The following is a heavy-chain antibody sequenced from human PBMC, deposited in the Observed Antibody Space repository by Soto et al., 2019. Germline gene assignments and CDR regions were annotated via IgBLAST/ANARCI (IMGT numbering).Heavy chain of an antibody. CDR2: IWPGDSDT. Sequence: GESLKISCQGSGYTFTDYWIGWVRQMPGKGLEWMGIIWPGDSDTRYSPSFQGQVTISVDKSISTAYLQWSILKASDTAIYYCARRPGSGYFGPWGQGTLVTVSS. CDR3: ARRPGSGYFGP. V-gene: IGHV5-51*01. CDR1: GYTFTDYW. J-gene: IGHJ4*03.